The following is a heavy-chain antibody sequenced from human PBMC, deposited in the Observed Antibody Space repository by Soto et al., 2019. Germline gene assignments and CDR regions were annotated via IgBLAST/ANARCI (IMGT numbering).Heavy chain of an antibody. CDR3: AKDAVLWFGESAMGY. CDR1: GFTFSNYG. Sequence: EVQLLESGGGLVQPGGSLRLACTASGFTFSNYGMSWVRQAPGKGLEWVSSISTSGGNTYYADSVKGRFTIFRDNSKKTLYLQMNSLRAEDTAVYYCAKDAVLWFGESAMGYWGQGTLVTVSS. CDR2: ISTSGGNT. J-gene: IGHJ4*02. V-gene: IGHV3-23*01. D-gene: IGHD3-10*01.